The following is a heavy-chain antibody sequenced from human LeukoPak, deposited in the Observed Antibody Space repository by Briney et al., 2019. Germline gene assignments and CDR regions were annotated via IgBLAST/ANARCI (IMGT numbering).Heavy chain of an antibody. CDR1: GGSISSGDYY. J-gene: IGHJ5*02. CDR2: IYYSGST. V-gene: IGHV4-30-4*01. CDR3: ARSRGYYYNWFDP. D-gene: IGHD3-22*01. Sequence: SQTLSLTCTVSGGSISSGDYYWIGIRQPPGKALDWIGYIYYSGSTYYNPSLKSRVTISVDTSKNQFSLKLSSVTAADTAVYYCARSRGYYYNWFDPWGQGTLVTVSS.